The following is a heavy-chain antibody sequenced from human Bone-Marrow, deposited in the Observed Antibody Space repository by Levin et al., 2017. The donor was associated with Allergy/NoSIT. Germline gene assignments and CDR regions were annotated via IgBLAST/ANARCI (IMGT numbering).Heavy chain of an antibody. V-gene: IGHV3-7*01. CDR2: IKQDGSEK. CDR3: AKDRRVSF. J-gene: IGHJ4*02. D-gene: IGHD6-13*01. CDR1: GLIFSDSW. Sequence: LSLPCAASGLIFSDSWMSWVRPAPGQGLEWVATIKQDGSEKNYVDSVKGRFTISRDNAKKSLYLQMNSLRDEDTALYYCAKDRRVSFWGQGVLVTVSS.